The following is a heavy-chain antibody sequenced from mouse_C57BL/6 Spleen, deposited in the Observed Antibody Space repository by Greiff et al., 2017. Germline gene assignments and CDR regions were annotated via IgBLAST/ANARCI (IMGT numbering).Heavy chain of an antibody. Sequence: QVQLQQPGAELVKPGASVKMSCKASGYTFTSYWITWVKQRPGQGLAWIGDIYPGSGSTNYNEKFKSKATLTVDTSSSTAYMQLRSLTSEDSAVYDCARNSLSDYDLDYWGQGTTLTVSS. J-gene: IGHJ2*01. CDR3: ARNSLSDYDLDY. V-gene: IGHV1-55*01. CDR1: GYTFTSYW. D-gene: IGHD2-4*01. CDR2: IYPGSGST.